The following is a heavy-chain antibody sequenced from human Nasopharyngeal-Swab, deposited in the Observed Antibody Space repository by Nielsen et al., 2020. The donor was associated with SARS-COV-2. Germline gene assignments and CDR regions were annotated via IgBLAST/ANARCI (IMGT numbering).Heavy chain of an antibody. V-gene: IGHV5-10-1*01. CDR1: GYSFTSYW. CDR2: IDPSDSYT. J-gene: IGHJ4*02. D-gene: IGHD4-23*01. CDR3: ARSPSNSLGYFDY. Sequence: GGSLRLSCKGSGYSFTSYWISWVRQMPGKGLEWMGRIDPSDSYTNYSPSFQGHVTISADKSISTAYLQWSSLKASDTAMYYCARSPSNSLGYFDYWGQGTLVTVSS.